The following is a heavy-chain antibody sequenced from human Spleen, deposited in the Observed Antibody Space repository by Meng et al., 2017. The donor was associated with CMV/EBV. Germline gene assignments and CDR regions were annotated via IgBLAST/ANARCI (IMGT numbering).Heavy chain of an antibody. CDR3: AKDPLDTSVYHDYYYNGLDV. J-gene: IGHJ6*02. D-gene: IGHD6-19*01. Sequence: GESLKISCAASGFTFNNYAMSWVRQAPGKGLEWVSTISSSGGRTSYADSVKGRFTISRDNSKNRLYLQMNGLRAEDTAVYYCAKDPLDTSVYHDYYYNGLDVWGQGTTVTVSS. V-gene: IGHV3-23*01. CDR1: GFTFNNYA. CDR2: ISSSGGRT.